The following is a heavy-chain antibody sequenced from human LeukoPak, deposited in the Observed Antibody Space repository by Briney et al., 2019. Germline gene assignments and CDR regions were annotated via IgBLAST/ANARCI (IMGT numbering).Heavy chain of an antibody. J-gene: IGHJ4*02. V-gene: IGHV3-23*01. Sequence: PGGSLRLSCAASGFTFSDHYMDWVRQAPGKGLQWVSRVSESGVRTDYEVSVKGRFTVSRDNSKNMVYLQMNNLRVEDTAVYYCVMRGGDYWGQGTLVTVSS. CDR1: GFTFSDHY. CDR3: VMRGGDY. CDR2: VSESGVRT. D-gene: IGHD3-10*01.